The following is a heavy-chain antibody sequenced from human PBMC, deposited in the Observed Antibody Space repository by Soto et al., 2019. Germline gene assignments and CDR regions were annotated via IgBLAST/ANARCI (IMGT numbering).Heavy chain of an antibody. Sequence: SETLSLTCTVSGGSISSGGYYWSWIRQHPGKGLEWIGYIYYSGSTYYNPSLKSRVTISVDTSKNQFSLKLSSVTAADTAVYYCARKYVDTMVRGDPHGMDVWGQGTTVTVSS. J-gene: IGHJ6*02. V-gene: IGHV4-31*03. D-gene: IGHD3-10*01. CDR3: ARKYVDTMVRGDPHGMDV. CDR2: IYYSGST. CDR1: GGSISSGGYY.